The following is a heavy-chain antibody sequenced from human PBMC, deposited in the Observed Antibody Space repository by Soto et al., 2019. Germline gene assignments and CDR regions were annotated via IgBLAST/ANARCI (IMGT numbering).Heavy chain of an antibody. CDR2: IRGSGDVT. CDR1: GFTFRNYA. CDR3: AKHGGPSYSYYMDV. Sequence: EVQLLESGGGLVQPGGSLRLSCAASGFTFRNYAMTWVRQAPGKGLEWVSTIRGSGDVTMHADSVQGRFAISRDNSKNTLYLQMNSLRDEDTAIYYCAKHGGPSYSYYMDVWGKGTTVTVSS. J-gene: IGHJ6*03. V-gene: IGHV3-23*01. D-gene: IGHD3-3*01.